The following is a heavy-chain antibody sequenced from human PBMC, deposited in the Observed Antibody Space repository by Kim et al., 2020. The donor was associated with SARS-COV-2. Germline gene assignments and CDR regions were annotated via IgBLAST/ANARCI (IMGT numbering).Heavy chain of an antibody. CDR1: GFTFSSYA. CDR3: WEVAVARVVGY. CDR2: LNGDGTSS. Sequence: GGSLRLSCAASGFTFSSYAMHWVRQAPGKGLVWVSRLNGDGTSSVYADAARGRISISRVNADNTTKPHMRSLSVEDTAAYYCWEVAVARVVGYWGQG. D-gene: IGHD1-26*01. J-gene: IGHJ4*02. V-gene: IGHV3-74*01.